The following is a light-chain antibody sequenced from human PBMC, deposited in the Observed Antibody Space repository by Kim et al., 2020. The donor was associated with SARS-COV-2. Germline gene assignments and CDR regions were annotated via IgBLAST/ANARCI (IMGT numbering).Light chain of an antibody. CDR1: RSNIGTGTD. CDR3: QTYDTSLGGSRV. V-gene: IGLV1-40*01. Sequence: VTLPCTWSRSNIGTGTDVHWYQQLPGTAPKVIIYSSTNRPSGVPDRFSGSKSGTSASLAITGLQNEDEGDYYCQTYDTSLGGSRVFGGGTQLTVL. CDR2: SST. J-gene: IGLJ2*01.